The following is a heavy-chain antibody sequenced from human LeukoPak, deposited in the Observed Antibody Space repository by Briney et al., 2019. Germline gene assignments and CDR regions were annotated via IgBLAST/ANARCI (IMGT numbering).Heavy chain of an antibody. CDR2: INHSGST. CDR3: ARGRLDCSGGSCYSGALGY. V-gene: IGHV4-34*01. Sequence: SETLSLTCAVYGGSFSGYYWSWIRQPPGKGLEWIGEINHSGSTNYNPSLKSRVTISVDTSKNQFSLKLSSVTAADTAVYYCARGRLDCSGGSCYSGALGYWGQGTLVTVSS. CDR1: GGSFSGYY. J-gene: IGHJ4*02. D-gene: IGHD2-15*01.